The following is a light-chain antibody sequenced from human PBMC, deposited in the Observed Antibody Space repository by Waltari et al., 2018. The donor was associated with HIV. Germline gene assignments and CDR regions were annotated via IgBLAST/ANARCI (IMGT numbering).Light chain of an antibody. CDR2: DAS. V-gene: IGKV1-33*01. CDR3: QQYDDLIT. J-gene: IGKJ4*01. CDR1: QDIRDY. Sequence: DIQMTQFPSSLSASVGDRVTITCQASQDIRDYLNWFQHKPGKAPNLLIFDASNLERGVPSRFSGSRSGTDFTLTISSLQPEDFATYYCQQYDDLITFGGGTKVEIK.